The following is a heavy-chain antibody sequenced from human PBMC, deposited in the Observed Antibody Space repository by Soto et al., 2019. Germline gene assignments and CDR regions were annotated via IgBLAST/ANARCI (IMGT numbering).Heavy chain of an antibody. CDR1: GGSISSYY. CDR2: IYYSGST. J-gene: IGHJ6*02. V-gene: IGHV4-59*08. Sequence: SETLSLTCTVSGGSISSYYWSWIRQPPGKGLEWIGYIYYSGSTNYNPSLKSRVTISVDTSKNQFSLKLSSVTAADTAVYYCLSQVFGPLHGLVDVWGQGTTFTFSS. CDR3: LSQVFGPLHGLVDV. D-gene: IGHD3-10*01.